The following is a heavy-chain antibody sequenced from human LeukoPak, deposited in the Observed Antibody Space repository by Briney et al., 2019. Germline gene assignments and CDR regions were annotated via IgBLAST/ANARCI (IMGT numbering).Heavy chain of an antibody. CDR3: ARAADY. Sequence: GGSLRLSCAASGFTFSRYWMHWVRQAPGKGLVWVSRINSDGSSTTYAVSVKGRFTISRDNAKNSLYLQMNRLRAEDTAVYYCARAADYWGQGTLVTVSS. V-gene: IGHV3-74*01. J-gene: IGHJ4*02. CDR1: GFTFSRYW. CDR2: INSDGSST.